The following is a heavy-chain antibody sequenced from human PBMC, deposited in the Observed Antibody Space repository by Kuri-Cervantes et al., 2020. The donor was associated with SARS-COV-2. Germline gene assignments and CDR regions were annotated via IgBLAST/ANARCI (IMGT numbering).Heavy chain of an antibody. Sequence: SETLSLTCTVSGGSISSSSYYWGWIRQPPGKGLEWIGYIYYSGSTNYNPSLKSRVTISVDTSKNQFSLKLSSVTAADTAVYYCARGIEIAALGTYWFDPWGQGTLVTVSS. CDR3: ARGIEIAALGTYWFDP. D-gene: IGHD6-6*01. CDR2: IYYSGST. V-gene: IGHV4-61*05. J-gene: IGHJ5*02. CDR1: GGSISSSSYY.